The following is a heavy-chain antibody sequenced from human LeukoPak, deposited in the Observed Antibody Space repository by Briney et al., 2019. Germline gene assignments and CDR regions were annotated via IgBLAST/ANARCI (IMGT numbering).Heavy chain of an antibody. D-gene: IGHD6-13*01. J-gene: IGHJ3*02. Sequence: SGTLSLTCDVSGGSISTTNWWTWVRQPPGKGLEWIGEIHYGGSATYNPSLNSRVSISLDKSKNQFSLKLRSVIAADTAVYYCARNGPTAAGAFDIWGQGTPVTVSS. CDR1: GGSISTTNW. V-gene: IGHV4-4*02. CDR2: IHYGGSA. CDR3: ARNGPTAAGAFDI.